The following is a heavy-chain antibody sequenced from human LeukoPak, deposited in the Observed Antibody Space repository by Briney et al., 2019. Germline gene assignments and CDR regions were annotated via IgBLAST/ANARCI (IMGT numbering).Heavy chain of an antibody. CDR3: ARGAGVTREIDY. Sequence: GGSLRLSCAASGFTFSNYDMHWVRQVTGKGLEWVSAIGTAGDTYYPGSVKGRFTISRENAKNSLYLQMNSLRAGDTAVYYCARGAGVTREIDYWGQGTLVTVPS. V-gene: IGHV3-13*01. CDR1: GFTFSNYD. CDR2: IGTAGDT. J-gene: IGHJ4*02. D-gene: IGHD6-19*01.